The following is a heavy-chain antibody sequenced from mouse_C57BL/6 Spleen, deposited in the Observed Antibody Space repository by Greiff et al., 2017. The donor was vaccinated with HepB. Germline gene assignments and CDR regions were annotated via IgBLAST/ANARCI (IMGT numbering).Heavy chain of an antibody. CDR1: GFNIKDYY. CDR2: IDPEDGDT. D-gene: IGHD2-4*01. V-gene: IGHV14-1*01. Sequence: VQLKESGAELVRPGASVKLSCTASGFNIKDYYMHWVKQRPEQGLEWIGRIDPEDGDTEYAPKFQGKATMTADTSSNTAYLQLSSLTSEDTAVYYCTYYDYDVYYYAMDYWGQGTSVTVSS. J-gene: IGHJ4*01. CDR3: TYYDYDVYYYAMDY.